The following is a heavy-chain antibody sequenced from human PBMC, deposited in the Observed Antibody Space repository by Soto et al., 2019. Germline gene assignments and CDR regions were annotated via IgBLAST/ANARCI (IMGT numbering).Heavy chain of an antibody. D-gene: IGHD3-3*01. CDR3: ARAGVDYDFWSGYYWFATAMPPRVDYFDY. V-gene: IGHV1-18*04. CDR1: GYTFTNYG. Sequence: ASVKVSCKASGYTFTNYGISWVRQAPGQGLEWMGWISAYNGNTNYAQNLQGRVTMTTDTSTSTAYMELRSLRSDDTAVYYCARAGVDYDFWSGYYWFATAMPPRVDYFDYWGQGTLVTVSS. CDR2: ISAYNGNT. J-gene: IGHJ4*02.